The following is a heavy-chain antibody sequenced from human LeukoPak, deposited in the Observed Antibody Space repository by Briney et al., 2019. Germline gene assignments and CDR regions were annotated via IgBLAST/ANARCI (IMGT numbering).Heavy chain of an antibody. D-gene: IGHD4-17*01. CDR3: ARAMTTVTALDY. J-gene: IGHJ4*02. Sequence: GGSLRLSCAAPGFTFSSYSMNWVRQAPGKGLEWVSSISSSSSYIYYADSVKGRFTISRDYAKNSLYLQMNSLRAEDTAVYYCARAMTTVTALDYWGQGTLVTVSS. V-gene: IGHV3-21*01. CDR2: ISSSSSYI. CDR1: GFTFSSYS.